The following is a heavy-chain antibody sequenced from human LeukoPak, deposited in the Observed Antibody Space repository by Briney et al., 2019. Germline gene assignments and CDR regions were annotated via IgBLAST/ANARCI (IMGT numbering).Heavy chain of an antibody. CDR3: ARLRGSGSYPSYKYYYYGMDV. Sequence: KTSETLSLTCTVSGDSISNYYWSWIRQPAGKGLEWIGRMRSSGSTNYNPSLKSRVTLSVDTSKNQFSLKLSSVTAADTAVYYCARLRGSGSYPSYKYYYYGMDVWGQGTTVTVSS. CDR2: MRSSGST. CDR1: GDSISNYY. V-gene: IGHV4-4*07. J-gene: IGHJ6*02. D-gene: IGHD1-26*01.